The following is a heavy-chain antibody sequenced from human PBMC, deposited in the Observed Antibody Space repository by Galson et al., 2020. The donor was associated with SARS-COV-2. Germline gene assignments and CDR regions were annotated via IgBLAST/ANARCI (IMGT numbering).Heavy chain of an antibody. V-gene: IGHV4-34*01. J-gene: IGHJ6*02. D-gene: IGHD3-9*01. Sequence: SETLSLTCAVYGGSFSGSYWSWIRQPPGTGLEWNGAINPRGSTNYNPSLKSRVTISVDTSKNQFSLKLSSVTAADTAVYYCARVGLLRYFDWSYYYYGMDVWGQGTTVTVSS. CDR1: GGSFSGSY. CDR2: INPRGST. CDR3: ARVGLLRYFDWSYYYYGMDV.